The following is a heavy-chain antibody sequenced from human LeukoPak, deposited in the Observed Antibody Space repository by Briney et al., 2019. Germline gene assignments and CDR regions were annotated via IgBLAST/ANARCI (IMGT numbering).Heavy chain of an antibody. J-gene: IGHJ3*02. D-gene: IGHD3-22*01. Sequence: GGSLRLSCAASGFTFSSYAMSWVRQAPGKGPEWVSAMSGSGGDTYYADSVKSRFTISRDNSKNTLYLQMNSLRAEDTAVYYCAKDEGYYDSSGYYDGFDIWGQGTMVTVSS. CDR3: AKDEGYYDSSGYYDGFDI. CDR1: GFTFSSYA. V-gene: IGHV3-23*01. CDR2: MSGSGGDT.